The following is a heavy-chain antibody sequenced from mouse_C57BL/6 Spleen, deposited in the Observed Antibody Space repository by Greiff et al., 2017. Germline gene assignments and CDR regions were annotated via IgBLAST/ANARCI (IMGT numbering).Heavy chain of an antibody. Sequence: EVLLVESEGGLVQPGSSMKLSCTASGFTFSDYYMAWVRQVPEKGLEWVANINYDGSSTYYLDPLKSRFIISRDNSKNILYLQMSSLKSEDTATYYCARVALILRYFDYWGQGNTLTVSS. D-gene: IGHD1-1*01. CDR3: ARVALILRYFDY. J-gene: IGHJ2*01. V-gene: IGHV5-16*01. CDR2: INYDGSST. CDR1: GFTFSDYY.